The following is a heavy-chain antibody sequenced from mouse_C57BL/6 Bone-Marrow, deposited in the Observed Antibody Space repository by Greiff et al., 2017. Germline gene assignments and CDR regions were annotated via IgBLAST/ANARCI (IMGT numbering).Heavy chain of an antibody. V-gene: IGHV5-6*01. J-gene: IGHJ2*01. Sequence: DVLLLESGGDLVKPGGSLKLSCAASGYTFTSYGMPWVRQTPDKSLEWVATISRGGSDTYYTDSVKGRVTISIDNATNTLYLQMSSLKSEDTAMYYCARRGGTDYWGQGTTLTVSS. D-gene: IGHD1-1*02. CDR3: ARRGGTDY. CDR2: ISRGGSDT. CDR1: GYTFTSYG.